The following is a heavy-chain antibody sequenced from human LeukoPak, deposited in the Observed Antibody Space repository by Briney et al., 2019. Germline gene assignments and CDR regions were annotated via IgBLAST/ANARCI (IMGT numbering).Heavy chain of an antibody. V-gene: IGHV5-51*01. Sequence: GESLKISFKGSGYRFTSYWIGWVRQMPGKGLAWMGIIYPGDSDTRYSPSFQGQVTISADKSISTAYLQWSSLKASDTAMYYCARRKSRPSETYDAFDIWGQGTMVTVSS. J-gene: IGHJ3*02. CDR3: ARRKSRPSETYDAFDI. CDR2: IYPGDSDT. CDR1: GYRFTSYW.